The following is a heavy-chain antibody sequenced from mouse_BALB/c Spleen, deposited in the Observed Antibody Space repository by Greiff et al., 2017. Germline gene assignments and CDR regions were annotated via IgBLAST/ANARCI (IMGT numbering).Heavy chain of an antibody. CDR1: GYTFTDYY. Sequence: QVQLQQSGAELARPGASVKLSCKASGYTFTDYYINWVKQRTGQGLEWIGEIYPGSGNTYYNEKFKGKATLTADTSSSTAYMQLSSLTSEDSAVYFCARGGGTTNYWGQGTTLTVSS. CDR3: ARGGGTTNY. CDR2: IYPGSGNT. V-gene: IGHV1-77*01. D-gene: IGHD1-1*01. J-gene: IGHJ2*01.